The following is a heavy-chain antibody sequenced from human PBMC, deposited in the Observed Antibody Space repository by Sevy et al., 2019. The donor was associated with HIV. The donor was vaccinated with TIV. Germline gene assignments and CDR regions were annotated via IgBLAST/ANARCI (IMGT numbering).Heavy chain of an antibody. Sequence: GGSLRLSCAASGFTFSSYWMSWVRQAPGKGLEWVANIKQDGSEKYYVDSVKGRFTISRDNAKNSLYLQMNSLRAEDTAVYYWSREQWLKYYFDYWGQGTLVTVSS. J-gene: IGHJ4*02. D-gene: IGHD6-19*01. CDR2: IKQDGSEK. CDR1: GFTFSSYW. V-gene: IGHV3-7*01. CDR3: SREQWLKYYFDY.